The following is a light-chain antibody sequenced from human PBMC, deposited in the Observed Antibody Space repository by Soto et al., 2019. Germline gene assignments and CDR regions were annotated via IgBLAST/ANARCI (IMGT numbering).Light chain of an antibody. Sequence: QSALTQPRSVSGSPGQSVTISCTGTSSDVGTYNYVSWYQQHPGKAPKLMIYDVIQRPSGVPDRFSGSKSGNTASLTISGLQADDESDYYRCSYAGSYTSVFGGGTKLTVL. J-gene: IGLJ2*01. CDR1: SSDVGTYNY. V-gene: IGLV2-11*01. CDR2: DVI. CDR3: CSYAGSYTSV.